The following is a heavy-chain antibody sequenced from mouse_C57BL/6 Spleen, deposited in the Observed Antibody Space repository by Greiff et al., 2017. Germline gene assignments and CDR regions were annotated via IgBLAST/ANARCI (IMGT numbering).Heavy chain of an antibody. D-gene: IGHD3-2*02. CDR1: GYTFTDYE. CDR2: IDPETGGT. V-gene: IGHV1-15*01. CDR3: TSKGGQLRSQGYLDY. Sequence: QIQLQQSGAELVRPGASVTLSCKASGYTFTDYEMHWVKQTPVHGLEWIGAIDPETGGTAYNQKIKGKAILTADKSSSTAYMELRSLTSEDSAVYYCTSKGGQLRSQGYLDYWGQGTTLTVSS. J-gene: IGHJ2*01.